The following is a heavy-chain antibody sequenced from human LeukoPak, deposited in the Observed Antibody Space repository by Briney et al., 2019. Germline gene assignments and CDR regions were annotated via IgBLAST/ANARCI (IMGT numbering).Heavy chain of an antibody. Sequence: SGGSLRLSCAASGFTFSNYAMNWVRQAPGKGLEWVSVISDLGASTYYADSVKGRFTISRDNSKNTLYLQMNSLRAEDTAVYYCAPTMENGGWGQGTLVTVSS. CDR1: GFTFSNYA. J-gene: IGHJ4*02. V-gene: IGHV3-23*01. D-gene: IGHD3-16*01. CDR2: ISDLGAST. CDR3: APTMENGG.